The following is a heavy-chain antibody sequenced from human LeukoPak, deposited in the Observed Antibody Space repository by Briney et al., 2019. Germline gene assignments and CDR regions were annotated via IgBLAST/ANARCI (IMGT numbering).Heavy chain of an antibody. CDR1: GYTFTGYY. V-gene: IGHV1-2*02. CDR2: INPNSGGT. D-gene: IGHD3-10*01. Sequence: VSVKVSCKASGYTFTGYYMHWVRQAPGQGLEWMGWINPNSGGTNYAQKFQGRVTMTRDTSISTAYMELSRLRSDDTAVYYCARSLEVRGSDAFDIWGQGTMVTVSS. CDR3: ARSLEVRGSDAFDI. J-gene: IGHJ3*02.